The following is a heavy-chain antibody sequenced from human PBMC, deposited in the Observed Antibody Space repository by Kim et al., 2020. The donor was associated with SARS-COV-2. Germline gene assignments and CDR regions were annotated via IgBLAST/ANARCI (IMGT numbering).Heavy chain of an antibody. CDR1: GGSFSGYY. Sequence: SETLSLTCAVYGGSFSGYYWSWIRQPPGKGLEWIGEINHSGSTNYNPSLKSRVTISVDTSKNQFSLKLSSVTAADTAVYYCASRGGDCSSTSCYYVAFDPWGQGTLVTVSS. CDR2: INHSGST. CDR3: ASRGGDCSSTSCYYVAFDP. D-gene: IGHD2-2*01. V-gene: IGHV4-34*01. J-gene: IGHJ5*02.